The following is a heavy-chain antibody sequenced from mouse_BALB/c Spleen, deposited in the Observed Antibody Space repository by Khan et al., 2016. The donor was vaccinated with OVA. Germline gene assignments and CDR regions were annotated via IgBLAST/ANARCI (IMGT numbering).Heavy chain of an antibody. D-gene: IGHD2-10*01. CDR1: GFSLTNYG. J-gene: IGHJ4*01. CDR2: IWSDGST. V-gene: IGHV2-6-1*01. Sequence: VELVESGLGLVAPSQSLSITCTISGFSLTNYGVHWVRQPPGKGLEWLVVIWSDGSTTYNSALKSRVSISKDNSKSQVFLKMNSLQTDDTAMYYCARQPYYHYYVMDYWGQGTSVTVSS. CDR3: ARQPYYHYYVMDY.